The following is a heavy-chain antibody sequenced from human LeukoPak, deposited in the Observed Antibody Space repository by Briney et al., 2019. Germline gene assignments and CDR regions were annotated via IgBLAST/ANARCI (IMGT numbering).Heavy chain of an antibody. V-gene: IGHV4-61*01. Sequence: SETLSLTCSVSGGSVSIDTYYWGWIRQPPGKGLEWIGYIYYSGSTNYNPSLKSRVTISVDTSKNQFSLKLSSVTAADTAVYYCARTGPRQLIDYWGQGTLVTVSS. D-gene: IGHD6-19*01. J-gene: IGHJ4*02. CDR1: GGSVSIDTYY. CDR2: IYYSGST. CDR3: ARTGPRQLIDY.